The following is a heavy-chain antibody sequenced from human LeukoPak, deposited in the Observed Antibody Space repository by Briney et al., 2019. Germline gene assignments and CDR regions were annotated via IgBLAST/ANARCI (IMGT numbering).Heavy chain of an antibody. V-gene: IGHV4-61*02. CDR1: GGSISSGSYY. CDR3: ARAYYYYYMDV. CDR2: IYTSGST. J-gene: IGHJ6*03. Sequence: SETLSLTCTVSGGSISSGSYYWSWIRQPAGKGLEWIGRIYTSGSTNYNPSLKSRVTISVDTSKNQFSPKLSSVTAADTAVYYCARAYYYYYMDVWGKGTTVTVSS.